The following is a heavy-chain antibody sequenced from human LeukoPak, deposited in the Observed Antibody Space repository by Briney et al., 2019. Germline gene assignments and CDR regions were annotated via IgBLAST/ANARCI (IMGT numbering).Heavy chain of an antibody. Sequence: PGGSLRLSCAASGFTFSSYLMTWVRQAPEKGLEWVASIGHDGSQKDYVDSVKGRFTISRDNAKNSLYLQVISLTVEDTAVYYCARSSWYVPFDWGQGTLVTVSS. CDR1: GFTFSSYL. CDR3: ARSSWYVPFD. D-gene: IGHD3-10*02. V-gene: IGHV3-7*04. J-gene: IGHJ4*02. CDR2: IGHDGSQK.